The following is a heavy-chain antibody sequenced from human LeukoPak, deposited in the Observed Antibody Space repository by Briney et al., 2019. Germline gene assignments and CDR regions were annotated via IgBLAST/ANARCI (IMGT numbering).Heavy chain of an antibody. Sequence: PGGSLRLSCAASGFTVSSNYMSWLRQAPGKGLEGVSVIYSGGSTYYADSVKGRFTISRDNTKNTLYLQMNSLRAEDTAVYYCARGNAYYYDSSGYYAEGFDYWGQGTLVTVSS. J-gene: IGHJ4*02. CDR2: IYSGGST. CDR1: GFTVSSNY. D-gene: IGHD3-22*01. CDR3: ARGNAYYYDSSGYYAEGFDY. V-gene: IGHV3-66*01.